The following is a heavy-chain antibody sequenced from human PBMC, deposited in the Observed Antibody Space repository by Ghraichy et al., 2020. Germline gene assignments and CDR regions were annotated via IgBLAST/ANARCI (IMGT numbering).Heavy chain of an antibody. CDR1: GGSISSYY. Sequence: SETLSLTCTVSGGSISSYYWNWIRQPPGKGLEWIGYINYSGSTNYNSSLKSRVTISVDTSENQFSLKLRSVTAADTGVYYCVRCGDMLRGVYYNWFDPWGQGTLVSVSS. CDR3: VRCGDMLRGVYYNWFDP. D-gene: IGHD3-10*01. J-gene: IGHJ5*02. V-gene: IGHV4-59*01. CDR2: INYSGST.